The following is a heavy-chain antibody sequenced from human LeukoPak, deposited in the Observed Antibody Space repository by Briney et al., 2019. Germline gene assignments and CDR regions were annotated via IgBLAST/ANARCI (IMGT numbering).Heavy chain of an antibody. J-gene: IGHJ3*02. CDR2: INSGGSST. V-gene: IGHV3-74*01. CDR3: ARVPFTISYYWHDAFDI. Sequence: GGSLTLSCAASGFNFSSYWMHWVRQAPGKELVWVSRINSGGSSTSYADSVKGRFTISRDNAKNTLYLQMNSLRAEDTAVYYCARVPFTISYYWHDAFDIWGQGTLVTVSS. D-gene: IGHD3-3*01. CDR1: GFNFSSYW.